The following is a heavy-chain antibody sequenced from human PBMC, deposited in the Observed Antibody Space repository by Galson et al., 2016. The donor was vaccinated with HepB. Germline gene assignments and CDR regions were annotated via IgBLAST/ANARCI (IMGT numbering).Heavy chain of an antibody. V-gene: IGHV3-53*01. Sequence: SLRLSCAASGFTVSSHYMSWVRQAPGKGLEWVSIIFNGGETFYADSVKGRFTTSRDSSKNTVYLQMNNLRVDDTAVYYCVTDHGPSGWHNWGQGTLVTVSS. CDR1: GFTVSSHY. CDR2: IFNGGET. D-gene: IGHD6-19*01. CDR3: VTDHGPSGWHN. J-gene: IGHJ1*01.